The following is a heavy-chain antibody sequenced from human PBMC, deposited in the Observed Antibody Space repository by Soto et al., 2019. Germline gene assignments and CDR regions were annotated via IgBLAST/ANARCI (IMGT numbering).Heavy chain of an antibody. V-gene: IGHV3-33*01. J-gene: IGHJ6*02. CDR2: IWYDGSNK. CDR3: ARETVGSGWYNHYYYGMDV. D-gene: IGHD6-19*01. CDR1: GFTFSSYG. Sequence: QVQLVESGGGVVQPGRSLRLSCAASGFTFSSYGMHWVRQAPGKGLEWGALIWYDGSNKYYSESVKGRFTISRDNSKNTVYLQMNSLRAEDTAVYYCARETVGSGWYNHYYYGMDVWGQGATVTVSS.